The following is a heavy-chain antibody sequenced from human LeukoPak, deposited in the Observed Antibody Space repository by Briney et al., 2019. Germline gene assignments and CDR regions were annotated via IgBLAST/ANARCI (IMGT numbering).Heavy chain of an antibody. Sequence: GASVKVSCKASGYTFTGYYMHWVRQAPGQSLEWMGWINADNGNTKYSQKFQGRVTITRDTSASTAYMELSSLRSEDTAVYYCARTGPISGSGSYSSAHFDYWGQGTLVPVSS. J-gene: IGHJ4*02. V-gene: IGHV1-3*01. CDR2: INADNGNT. D-gene: IGHD3-10*01. CDR3: ARTGPISGSGSYSSAHFDY. CDR1: GYTFTGYY.